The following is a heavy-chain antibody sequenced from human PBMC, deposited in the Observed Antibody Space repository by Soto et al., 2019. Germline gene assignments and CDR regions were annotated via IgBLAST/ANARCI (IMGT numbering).Heavy chain of an antibody. CDR2: IYYSGST. D-gene: IGHD5-18*01. CDR1: GGSVSSYY. J-gene: IGHJ4*02. CDR3: ARVDTAMVTPDY. Sequence: SETLSLTCTVSGGSVSSYYWSWIRQPPGKGLEWIGYIYYSGSTNYNPSLKSRVTISVDTSKNQFSLKLSSVTAADTAVYYCARVDTAMVTPDYWGQGTLVTVSS. V-gene: IGHV4-59*02.